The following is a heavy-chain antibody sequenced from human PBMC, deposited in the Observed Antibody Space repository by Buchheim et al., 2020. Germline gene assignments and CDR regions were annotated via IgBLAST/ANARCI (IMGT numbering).Heavy chain of an antibody. Sequence: QVQLVESGGGVVQPGRSLRLSCAASGFTFSSYGMHWVRQAPGKGLEWVAVIWYDGSNKYYADSVKGRFTISRDNSKNTLYLQMNSLRAEGTAVYYCARAGLGYCSSTSCYRPFYYGMDVWGQGTT. CDR1: GFTFSSYG. V-gene: IGHV3-33*01. CDR2: IWYDGSNK. J-gene: IGHJ6*02. D-gene: IGHD2-2*01. CDR3: ARAGLGYCSSTSCYRPFYYGMDV.